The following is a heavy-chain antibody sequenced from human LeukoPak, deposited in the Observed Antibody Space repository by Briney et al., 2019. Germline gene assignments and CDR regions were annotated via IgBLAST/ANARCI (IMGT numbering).Heavy chain of an antibody. CDR2: INTDGTFT. J-gene: IGHJ4*02. CDR3: AREAKVGGALQY. Sequence: GGSLRLSRETSGFTFSDYWMHWVRQAPGKGLEGVSRINTDGTFTRYPDSVQGRFNISRDTAKNTLLLQMNSLRAEDTAVYYCAREAKVGGALQYWGQGTLVTVSS. D-gene: IGHD1-26*01. V-gene: IGHV3-74*01. CDR1: GFTFSDYW.